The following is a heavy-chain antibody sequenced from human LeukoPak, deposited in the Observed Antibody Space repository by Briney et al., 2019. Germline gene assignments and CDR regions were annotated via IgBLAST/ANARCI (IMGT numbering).Heavy chain of an antibody. CDR1: GFTFNTFN. CDR3: ARETSSFKSADLDY. Sequence: GGSLRLSCAASGFTFNTFNMNWVRQAPGKGLEWVSSITSGGDYIYYADSVKGRFTTSRDNAKNSLSLQLNSLRVEDTAVYYCARETSSFKSADLDYWGQGTLVTVSS. J-gene: IGHJ4*02. CDR2: ITSGGDYI. D-gene: IGHD6-6*01. V-gene: IGHV3-21*01.